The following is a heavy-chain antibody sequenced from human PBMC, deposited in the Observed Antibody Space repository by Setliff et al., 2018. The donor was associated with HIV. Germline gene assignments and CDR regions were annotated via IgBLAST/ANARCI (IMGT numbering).Heavy chain of an antibody. CDR1: GASIRSDRMY. Sequence: PSETLSLTCSVSGASIRSDRMYWSWIRRPPGQRLEWIGFISFAGHINYNPSLSSRATVSRDTSRNQFSMTLTSVTAADTAVYYCARSFGWGAFNVWGQGTVVTVSS. J-gene: IGHJ3*01. V-gene: IGHV4-61*01. CDR2: ISFAGHI. CDR3: ARSFGWGAFNV. D-gene: IGHD6-19*01.